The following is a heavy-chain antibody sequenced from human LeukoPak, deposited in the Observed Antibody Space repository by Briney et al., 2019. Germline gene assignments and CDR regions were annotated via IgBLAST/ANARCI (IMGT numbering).Heavy chain of an antibody. V-gene: IGHV4-38-2*02. D-gene: IGHD3-3*01. Sequence: PSETLSLTCTVSGYSISSGYYWGWIRQPPGKGLEWIGSIYYSGSTYYNPSLKSRVTISVDTSKNQFSLKLSSVTAADTAVYYCARDAWLRFLEWSSRGAFDIWGQGTMVTVSS. J-gene: IGHJ3*02. CDR3: ARDAWLRFLEWSSRGAFDI. CDR1: GYSISSGYY. CDR2: IYYSGST.